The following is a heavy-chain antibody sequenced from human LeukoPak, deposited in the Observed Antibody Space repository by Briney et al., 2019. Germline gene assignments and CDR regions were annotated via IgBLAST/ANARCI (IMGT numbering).Heavy chain of an antibody. D-gene: IGHD5-18*01. CDR3: VKGGRYSYSY. V-gene: IGHV3-7*01. CDR1: GFTFSTYW. CDR2: INLDGSEK. J-gene: IGHJ4*02. Sequence: TGRSLSLSCAASGFTFSTYWMSWVRQAPGKGLEWVANINLDGSEKYYVDSVKGRFTISRDNAKKSLYLQMNSLRAEDTAVYYCVKGGRYSYSYWGQGTLVTVSS.